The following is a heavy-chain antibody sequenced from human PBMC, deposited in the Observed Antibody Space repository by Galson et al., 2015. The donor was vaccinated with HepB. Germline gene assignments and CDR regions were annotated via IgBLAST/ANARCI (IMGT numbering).Heavy chain of an antibody. CDR2: IDPSDSYT. Sequence: QSGAEVTKPGESLRISCKGSGYSFTNYWINWVRQMPGKGLEWMGRIDPSDSYTTYSPSFQGHVTISADKSVSTAYLQWTGLKASDTAIYYCARLYPMRIVAGTGNPPRWYFDLWGRGTLVTVSS. D-gene: IGHD6-19*01. CDR3: ARLYPMRIVAGTGNPPRWYFDL. J-gene: IGHJ2*01. V-gene: IGHV5-10-1*01. CDR1: GYSFTNYW.